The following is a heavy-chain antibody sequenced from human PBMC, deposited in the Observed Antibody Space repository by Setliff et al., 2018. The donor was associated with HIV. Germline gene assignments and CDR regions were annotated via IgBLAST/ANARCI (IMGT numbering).Heavy chain of an antibody. CDR3: ARPLYGGNSDIGGY. V-gene: IGHV3-23*01. CDR2: ISDGGGGT. D-gene: IGHD4-17*01. CDR1: GFTFNNYA. Sequence: GGSLRLSCAASGFTFNNYAMIWVRQAPGKGLEWVSAISDGGGGTDYADSVKGRFTISRDNAKNSLFLQMNNLRVEDTAIYYCARPLYGGNSDIGGYWGQGTLVTVSS. J-gene: IGHJ4*02.